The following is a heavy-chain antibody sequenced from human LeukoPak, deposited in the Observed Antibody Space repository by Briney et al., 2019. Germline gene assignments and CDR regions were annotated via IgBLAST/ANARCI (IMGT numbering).Heavy chain of an antibody. CDR1: GFTFSSHR. CDR3: ARELREHGVFDT. D-gene: IGHD1-26*01. Sequence: PGGSLRLSCAASGFTFSSHRMSWVRQAPGTGLEWVSEIYSDGSTYYAASVKGRFSISRDKSKNTVYLQMNSLRAEDTAVYYCARELREHGVFDTWGQGTMVTVSS. V-gene: IGHV3-53*01. CDR2: IYSDGST. J-gene: IGHJ3*02.